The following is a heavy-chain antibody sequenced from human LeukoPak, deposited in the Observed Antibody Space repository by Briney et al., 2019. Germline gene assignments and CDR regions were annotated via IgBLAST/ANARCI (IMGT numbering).Heavy chain of an antibody. V-gene: IGHV1-69*01. CDR3: ARGIVGATIDY. J-gene: IGHJ4*02. Sequence: SVKVSCKASGGTFSSYAISWVRQPPGQGLEWMGGIIPIFGTANYAQKFQGRVTITADESTSAAYMELSSLRSEDAAVYYCARGIVGATIDYWGQGTLVTVSS. CDR2: IIPIFGTA. D-gene: IGHD1-26*01. CDR1: GGTFSSYA.